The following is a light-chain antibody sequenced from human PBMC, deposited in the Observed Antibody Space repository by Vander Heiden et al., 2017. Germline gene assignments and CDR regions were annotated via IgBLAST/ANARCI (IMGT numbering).Light chain of an antibody. CDR2: AAS. V-gene: IGKV1-39*01. CDR3: QQSYSTPPVLT. Sequence: DIQMTQSPSSLSASVGDRVTITCRASQSISSYLNWYQQKPGKAPKLLIHAASSLQSGVPARFSGSGSGTDFTLTISSLQPEDFATDYCQQSYSTPPVLTFGGGTKVEIK. CDR1: QSISSY. J-gene: IGKJ4*01.